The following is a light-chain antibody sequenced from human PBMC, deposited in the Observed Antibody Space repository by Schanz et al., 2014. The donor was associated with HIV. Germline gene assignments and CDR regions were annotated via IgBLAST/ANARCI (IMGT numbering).Light chain of an antibody. CDR3: SSYTSSSTLV. Sequence: QSALTQPASVSGSPGQSITISCTGVSSDVGGHNYVSWYQQHPGRAPQLMIYDVTYRPSGVSDRFSGSKSGNTASLTISGLQAEDEADYYCSSYTSSSTLVFGGGTKLTVL. CDR2: DVT. V-gene: IGLV2-14*03. J-gene: IGLJ2*01. CDR1: SSDVGGHNY.